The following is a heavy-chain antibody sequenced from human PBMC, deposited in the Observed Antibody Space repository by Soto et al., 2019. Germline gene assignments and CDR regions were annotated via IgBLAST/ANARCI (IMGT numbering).Heavy chain of an antibody. CDR1: GFTFNNVW. CDR2: MKSRQDGGKD. CDR3: TSEAYPFDY. J-gene: IGHJ4*02. V-gene: IGHV3-15*01. Sequence: GGSLRLSCAASGFTFNNVWMSWVRQAPGKGLEWVGRMKSRQDGGKDEYTTTVKGRFTISRDDSKYTLYLQMNSLKTEDTAVYYCTSEAYPFDYWGQGTLVTVSS. D-gene: IGHD3-16*01.